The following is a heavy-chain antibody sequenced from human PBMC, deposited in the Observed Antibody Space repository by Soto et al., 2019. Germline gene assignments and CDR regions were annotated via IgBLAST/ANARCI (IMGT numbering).Heavy chain of an antibody. D-gene: IGHD4-17*01. J-gene: IGHJ5*02. CDR2: ISNTGSAI. V-gene: IGHV3-48*03. Sequence: GGSLRLSCAASGFTFRSYEMTWVRQAPGKGLELFSYISNTGSAIYYAESVKGRFTISRDNAGSSLFLQMSSLRVEDTAVYYCARGAFPYGDNVSRYFDPWGRGTLVTVSS. CDR1: GFTFRSYE. CDR3: ARGAFPYGDNVSRYFDP.